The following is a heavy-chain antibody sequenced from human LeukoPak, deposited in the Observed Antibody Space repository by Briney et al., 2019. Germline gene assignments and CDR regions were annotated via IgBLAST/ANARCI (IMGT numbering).Heavy chain of an antibody. CDR2: ISSSSSYI. CDR1: GFTFSSYS. V-gene: IGHV3-21*01. CDR3: ARDELLIFGVVTRPLDY. J-gene: IGHJ4*02. D-gene: IGHD3-3*01. Sequence: GGSLRLSCAASGFTFSSYSMNWVRQAPGKGLEWVSSISSSSSYIYYADSVKGRFTISRDSAKNSLYLQMNSLRAEDTAVYYCARDELLIFGVVTRPLDYWGQGTLVTVSS.